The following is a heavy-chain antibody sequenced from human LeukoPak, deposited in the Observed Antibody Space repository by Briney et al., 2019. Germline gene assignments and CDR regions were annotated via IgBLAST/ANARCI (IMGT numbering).Heavy chain of an antibody. CDR2: INPNSGGT. V-gene: IGHV1-2*06. D-gene: IGHD6-13*01. CDR1: GYTFTGYY. J-gene: IGHJ4*02. Sequence: ASVKVSCKASGYTFTGYYMHWVRQAPGQGLERMGRINPNSGGTNYAQKFQGRVTMTRDTSISTAYMELSRLRSDDTAVYYCARRIAAAGTMGFDYWGQGTLVTVSS. CDR3: ARRIAAAGTMGFDY.